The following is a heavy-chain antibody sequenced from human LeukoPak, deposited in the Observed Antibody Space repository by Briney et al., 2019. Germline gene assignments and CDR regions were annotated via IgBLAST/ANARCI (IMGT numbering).Heavy chain of an antibody. D-gene: IGHD4-17*01. J-gene: IGHJ6*02. CDR1: GFTFSSYE. V-gene: IGHV3-48*03. CDR2: ISSSGSTI. Sequence: PGRSLRLSCAASGFTFSSYEMNWVRQAPGKELEGVSYISSSGSTIYYADSVKGRFTISRDNAKNSLYLQMNSLRAEGTAVYYCARDYGDYGMDVWGQGTTVTVSS. CDR3: ARDYGDYGMDV.